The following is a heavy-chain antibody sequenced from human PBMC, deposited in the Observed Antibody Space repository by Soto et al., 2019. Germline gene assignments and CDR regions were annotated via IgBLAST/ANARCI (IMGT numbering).Heavy chain of an antibody. CDR1: GGSFSGYY. V-gene: IGHV4-34*01. CDR2: INHSGST. Sequence: SLTCAVYGGSFSGYYWSWIRQPPGKGLEWIGEINHSGSTNYNPSLKSRVTISVDTSKNQFSLKLSFVTAADTAVYYCARGYSSSFPPYFDYWGQGTLVTVSS. D-gene: IGHD6-6*01. CDR3: ARGYSSSFPPYFDY. J-gene: IGHJ4*02.